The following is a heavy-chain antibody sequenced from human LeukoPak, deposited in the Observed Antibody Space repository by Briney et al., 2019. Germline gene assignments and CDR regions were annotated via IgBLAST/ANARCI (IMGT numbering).Heavy chain of an antibody. V-gene: IGHV1-18*01. CDR2: ISGYNGNT. J-gene: IGHJ4*02. Sequence: AASVKVSCKTSGYTFTSYGIGWVRQAPGQGLEWMAWISGYNGNTNYAQKLQGGVTVTTDTSTSTAYMELRSLRSDDTAVYYCTRDRSASGSQNYWGQGTLVTVSS. CDR1: GYTFTSYG. CDR3: TRDRSASGSQNY. D-gene: IGHD1-26*01.